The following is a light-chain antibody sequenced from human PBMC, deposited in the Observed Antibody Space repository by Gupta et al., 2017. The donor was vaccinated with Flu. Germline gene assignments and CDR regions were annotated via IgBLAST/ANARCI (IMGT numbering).Light chain of an antibody. J-gene: IGKJ2*01. V-gene: IGKV1-39*01. CDR1: QRISNN. CDR3: QQSYSILYT. Sequence: DIQMTQSPSSLSASVGDRVTITCRASQRISNNLNWYQKRPGNAPRLVIYDASTLQSGVPSRFSGSGSGTDFTLTINKLQPEDFATYYCQQSYSILYTFGQGTKLEV. CDR2: DAS.